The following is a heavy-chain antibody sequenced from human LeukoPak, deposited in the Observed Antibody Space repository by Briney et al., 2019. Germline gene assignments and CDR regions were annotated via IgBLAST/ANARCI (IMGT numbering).Heavy chain of an antibody. V-gene: IGHV3-48*02. Sequence: GGSLRLSCAASAFTSSDYSMNWVRQAPGEGLEWISYIDTSSSTMYYADSVMGRFTISRDNAKESLYLQMNSLRDEDTAVYYCAREDDSWGPNNLDLWGQGTMVTVSS. D-gene: IGHD7-27*01. J-gene: IGHJ3*01. CDR1: AFTSSDYS. CDR3: AREDDSWGPNNLDL. CDR2: IDTSSSTM.